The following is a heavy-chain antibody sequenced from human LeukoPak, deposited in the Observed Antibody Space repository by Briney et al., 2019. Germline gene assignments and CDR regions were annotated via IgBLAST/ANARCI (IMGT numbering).Heavy chain of an antibody. D-gene: IGHD2-21*02. CDR2: ISAYNGST. CDR1: GYTFTSYG. Sequence: ASVKVSCKASGYTFTSYGISWVRQAPGQGLEWMGWISAYNGSTNYAQKLQGRVTMTTDTSTSTAYMELRSLRSDDTAVYYCASALIAYCGGDCYSGLAFDIWGQGTMVTVSS. CDR3: ASALIAYCGGDCYSGLAFDI. V-gene: IGHV1-18*01. J-gene: IGHJ3*02.